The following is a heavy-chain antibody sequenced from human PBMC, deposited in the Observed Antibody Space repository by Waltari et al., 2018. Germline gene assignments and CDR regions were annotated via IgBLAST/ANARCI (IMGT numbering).Heavy chain of an antibody. CDR3: ARTRNARYWYFDL. J-gene: IGHJ2*01. V-gene: IGHV1-2*02. CDR2: SNPNRGGT. CDR1: GYTFTGYY. Sequence: QVQLVQSGAEVKKPGASVKVSCKASGYTFTGYYMHWVRQAPGQGLEWMGGSNPNRGGTNDAQKFQGRVTMTRDTSISTAYMELSRLRSDDTAVYYCARTRNARYWYFDLWGRGTLVTVSS. D-gene: IGHD1-1*01.